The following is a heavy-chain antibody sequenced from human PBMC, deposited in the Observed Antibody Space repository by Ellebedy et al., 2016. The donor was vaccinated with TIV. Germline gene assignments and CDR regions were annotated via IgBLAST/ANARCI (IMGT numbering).Heavy chain of an antibody. Sequence: PGGSLRLPCAASGFTSSSYIMNWVRQAPGKGLEWVSYISSSSSTIYYADSVKGRFTISRDNAKNSLYLQMNSLRDEDTAVYYCARVIEGKQMVRGSYFQHWGQGTLVTVSA. CDR1: GFTSSSYI. CDR2: ISSSSSTI. D-gene: IGHD6-13*01. CDR3: ARVIEGKQMVRGSYFQH. V-gene: IGHV3-48*02. J-gene: IGHJ1*01.